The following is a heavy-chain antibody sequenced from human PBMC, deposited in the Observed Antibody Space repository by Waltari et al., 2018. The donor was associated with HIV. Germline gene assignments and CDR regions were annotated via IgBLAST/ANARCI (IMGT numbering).Heavy chain of an antibody. D-gene: IGHD3-10*01. J-gene: IGHJ4*02. CDR1: GFTFGDYA. V-gene: IGHV3-49*04. CDR3: IFAVRLPFHYFDY. Sequence: EVQLVESGGGLVQPGRSLRLSCTASGFTFGDYAMSWVRQAPGKGLEWVGFIRSKAYGGTTEYAASVKGRFTISRDDSKSIAYLQMNSLKTEDTAVYYCIFAVRLPFHYFDYWGQGTLVTVSS. CDR2: IRSKAYGGTT.